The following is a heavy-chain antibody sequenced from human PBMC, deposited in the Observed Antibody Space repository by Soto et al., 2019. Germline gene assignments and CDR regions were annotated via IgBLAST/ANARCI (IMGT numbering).Heavy chain of an antibody. J-gene: IGHJ4*02. Sequence: ASLKVSCKASGYTFTGYYMHWGRQAPGQGLEWMGWINPNSGGTNYAQKFQGRVTMTRDTSISTAYMELSRLRSGDTAVYYCARDCMVVVVPAAVPDYWGQGTLVTVSS. V-gene: IGHV1-2*02. D-gene: IGHD2-2*01. CDR1: GYTFTGYY. CDR2: INPNSGGT. CDR3: ARDCMVVVVPAAVPDY.